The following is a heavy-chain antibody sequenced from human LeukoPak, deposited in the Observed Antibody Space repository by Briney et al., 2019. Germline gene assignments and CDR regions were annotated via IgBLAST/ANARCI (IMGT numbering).Heavy chain of an antibody. CDR2: ISAYNGNT. J-gene: IGHJ4*02. CDR3: ARDWGLSYVSGSYYYFDY. V-gene: IGHV1-18*01. Sequence: ASVKVSCKASGYTFTSYGISWVRQAPGQGLEWMGWISAYNGNTNYAQKLQGRVTMTTDTSTSTAYMELRSLRSDDTAVYYCARDWGLSYVSGSYYYFDYWGQGTLVTVSS. D-gene: IGHD3-10*01. CDR1: GYTFTSYG.